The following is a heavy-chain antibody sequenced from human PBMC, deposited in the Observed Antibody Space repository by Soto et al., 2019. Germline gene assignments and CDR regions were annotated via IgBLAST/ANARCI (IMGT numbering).Heavy chain of an antibody. CDR1: GFTFSSYA. J-gene: IGHJ6*02. CDR3: ARDDYSSGWSDYYYGMDV. D-gene: IGHD6-19*01. Sequence: PGGSLRLSCAASGFTFSSYAMHWVRQAPGKGLEWVAVISYDGSNKYYADSVKGRFTISRDNSKNTLYLQMNSLRAEDTAVYYCARDDYSSGWSDYYYGMDVWGQGPTVTVSS. CDR2: ISYDGSNK. V-gene: IGHV3-30-3*01.